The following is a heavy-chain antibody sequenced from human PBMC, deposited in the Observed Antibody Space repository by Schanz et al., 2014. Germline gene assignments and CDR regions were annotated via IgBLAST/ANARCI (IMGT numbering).Heavy chain of an antibody. Sequence: EVQLLESGGGLVQPWGSLRLSCAASGFSFSSYAMGWVRQARGKGLEWVSAMNESHSTIYYADSVRGRITISRDNAKNSLFLQMNSLRADDTAVYYCAKGPYYYYYMDVWGNGTTVTVS. CDR2: MNESHSTI. CDR3: AKGPYYYYYMDV. CDR1: GFSFSSYA. J-gene: IGHJ6*03. V-gene: IGHV3-23*01.